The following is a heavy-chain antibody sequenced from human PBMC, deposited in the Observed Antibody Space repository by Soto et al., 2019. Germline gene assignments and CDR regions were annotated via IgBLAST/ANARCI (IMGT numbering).Heavy chain of an antibody. Sequence: ASVKVSCKASGYTFSSFGINWVRQAPGQGLEWVGWVSVYNDDTKYAQNFQGRVSLTTDTSTSTTYMEVGRLRSDDTAVYYCARTCRSGGSCYHEYWGEGXLVTVYS. V-gene: IGHV1-18*01. CDR3: ARTCRSGGSCYHEY. CDR2: VSVYNDDT. D-gene: IGHD2-15*01. CDR1: GYTFSSFG. J-gene: IGHJ4*02.